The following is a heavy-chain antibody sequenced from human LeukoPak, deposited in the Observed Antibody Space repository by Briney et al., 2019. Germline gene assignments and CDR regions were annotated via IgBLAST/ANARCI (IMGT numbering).Heavy chain of an antibody. V-gene: IGHV3-7*01. CDR3: ARAPRGNTMVRGVTVFDY. D-gene: IGHD3-10*01. CDR2: IKQDGSEK. CDR1: GFTFSTYR. Sequence: GGSLRLSCAASGFTFSTYRMSWVRQAPGKGLEWVANIKQDGSEKHYVDSVKGRFTISRDNAKNSLYLQMSSLRAEDTAMYYCARAPRGNTMVRGVTVFDYWGQGTLVTVSS. J-gene: IGHJ4*02.